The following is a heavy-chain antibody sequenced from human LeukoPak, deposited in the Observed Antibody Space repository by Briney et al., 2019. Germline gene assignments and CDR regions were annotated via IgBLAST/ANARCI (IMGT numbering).Heavy chain of an antibody. CDR3: ARLPYYDILTGYSLDY. Sequence: GESLKISCKASGYNFTTYWIGWVRQMPGKGLEWMGIIYPGDSDTRYSPSFQGQVIISADKSISTAYLQWSSLKASDTAMYYCARLPYYDILTGYSLDYWGQGTLVTVSS. D-gene: IGHD3-9*01. V-gene: IGHV5-51*01. CDR2: IYPGDSDT. CDR1: GYNFTTYW. J-gene: IGHJ4*02.